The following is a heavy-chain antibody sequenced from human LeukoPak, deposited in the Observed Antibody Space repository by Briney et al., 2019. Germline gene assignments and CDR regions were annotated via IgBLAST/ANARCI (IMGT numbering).Heavy chain of an antibody. Sequence: HPGGSLRLSCAASALTLGTYGMHWVRQAPGKGLEWVAFIQYDGNNKYYADSVKGRFTISRDNPKNTLYLQMNSLRVEDTAVYYCAKARIGYCTTSSCYYFENWGQGTLVTVAS. CDR1: ALTLGTYG. D-gene: IGHD2-8*01. CDR3: AKARIGYCTTSSCYYFEN. J-gene: IGHJ4*02. V-gene: IGHV3-30*02. CDR2: IQYDGNNK.